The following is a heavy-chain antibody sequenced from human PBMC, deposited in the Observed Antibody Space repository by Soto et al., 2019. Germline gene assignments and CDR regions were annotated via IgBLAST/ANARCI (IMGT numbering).Heavy chain of an antibody. J-gene: IGHJ4*02. CDR3: ARARREAAVAAFDY. Sequence: EVQLVESGGGLVQPGGSLRLSCAASGFTFSSYWLHWVRQAPGKGLEWVSRINTDGTSTSYADSLKGRFTISRDNAKNTLYLQMNSLRAEDTAVYYCARARREAAVAAFDYWGQGTLVTVSS. V-gene: IGHV3-74*01. CDR2: INTDGTST. D-gene: IGHD6-19*01. CDR1: GFTFSSYW.